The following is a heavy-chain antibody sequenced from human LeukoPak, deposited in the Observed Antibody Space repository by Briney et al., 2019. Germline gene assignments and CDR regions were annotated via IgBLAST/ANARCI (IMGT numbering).Heavy chain of an antibody. CDR1: GFTFSDYY. CDR2: ISSSGSTI. CDR3: ARGTIFGVNRVFDY. D-gene: IGHD3-3*01. J-gene: IGHJ4*02. Sequence: GGSLTLSCAASGFTFSDYYMSWIRQAPGKGLEWVSYISSSGSTIYYADSVKGRFTISRDNAKNSLYLQMNSLRAEDTAVYYCARGTIFGVNRVFDYWGQGTLVTVSS. V-gene: IGHV3-11*04.